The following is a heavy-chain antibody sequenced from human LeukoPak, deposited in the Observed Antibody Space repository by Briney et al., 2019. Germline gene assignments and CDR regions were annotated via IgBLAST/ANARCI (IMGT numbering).Heavy chain of an antibody. V-gene: IGHV1-2*04. CDR1: GYTFTGYY. Sequence: GASVKISCKASGYTFTGYYMHWVRQAPGQGLEWMGWINPNSGGTNYAQKFQGWVTMTRDTSISTAYMELSRLRSDDTAVYYCAREPSGSGLDYWGQGTLVTVSS. CDR3: AREPSGSGLDY. D-gene: IGHD3-22*01. CDR2: INPNSGGT. J-gene: IGHJ4*02.